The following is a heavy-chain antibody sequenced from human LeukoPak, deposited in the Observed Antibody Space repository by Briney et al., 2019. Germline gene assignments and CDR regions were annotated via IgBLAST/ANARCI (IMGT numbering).Heavy chain of an antibody. V-gene: IGHV3-23*01. CDR2: ISRSGGST. D-gene: IGHD3-10*01. CDR3: TLRFGELVLH. Sequence: GGSLRLSCAASGFTFSSYAMSWVRQAPGKGLEWVSAISRSGGSTYYAGSVKGRFTISRDNSKNTLCLQMNSLRAEDTAVYYCTLRFGELVLHWGQGTLVTVSS. CDR1: GFTFSSYA. J-gene: IGHJ1*01.